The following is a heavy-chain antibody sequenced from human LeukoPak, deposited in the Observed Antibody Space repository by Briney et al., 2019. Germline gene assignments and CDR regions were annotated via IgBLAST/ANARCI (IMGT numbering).Heavy chain of an antibody. CDR1: GFTFSSYT. Sequence: GGSLRLSCAASGFTFSSYTMSWVRQAPGKGLEWVSAISHTSEYTYHANSVKGRFTISRDNSKNTLYLQMNSLRAEDTAMYYCAKGSSAGRPYYFDYWGQGTLVTVSS. D-gene: IGHD3-10*01. CDR2: ISHTSEYT. V-gene: IGHV3-23*01. CDR3: AKGSSAGRPYYFDY. J-gene: IGHJ4*02.